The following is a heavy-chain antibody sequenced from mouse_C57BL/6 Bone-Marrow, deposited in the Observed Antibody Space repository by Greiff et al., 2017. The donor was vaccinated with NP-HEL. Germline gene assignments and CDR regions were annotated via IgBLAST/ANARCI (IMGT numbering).Heavy chain of an antibody. J-gene: IGHJ4*01. CDR3: TKEGITTLVAPYYYAMDY. CDR2: IDPETGGT. D-gene: IGHD1-1*01. CDR1: GYTFTDYE. Sequence: VQLQQSGAELVRPGASVTLSCKASGYTFTDYEMHWVKQTPVHGLEWIGAIDPETGGTAYNQKFKGKAILTADKSSSTAYMELRSLTSEDSAVYYCTKEGITTLVAPYYYAMDYWGQGTSVTVSS. V-gene: IGHV1-15*01.